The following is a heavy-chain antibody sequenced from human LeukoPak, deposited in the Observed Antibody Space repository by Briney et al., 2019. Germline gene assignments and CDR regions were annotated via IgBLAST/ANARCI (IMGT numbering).Heavy chain of an antibody. J-gene: IGHJ4*02. Sequence: GGSLRLSCAATEFTVGRSYMTWVRQAPGKGLEWVSVLRSGGTIEYADTVKGRFTISRDISKNTVYLQMNNLRSEDTAVYFCAREGEKADGYNHGLDRWGQGTLVTVSS. CDR1: EFTVGRSY. CDR2: LRSGGTI. CDR3: AREGEKADGYNHGLDR. D-gene: IGHD5-24*01. V-gene: IGHV3-53*01.